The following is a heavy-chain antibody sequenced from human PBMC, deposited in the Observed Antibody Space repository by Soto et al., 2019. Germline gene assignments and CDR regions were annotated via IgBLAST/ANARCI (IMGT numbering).Heavy chain of an antibody. V-gene: IGHV1-46*03. CDR3: ARGRMSGPVTIFGVADYYMDV. CDR2: INPSGGST. J-gene: IGHJ6*03. D-gene: IGHD3-3*01. Sequence: QVQLVQSGAEVKKPGASVKVSCKASGYTFTSYYMHWVRQAPGQGLEWMGIINPSGGSTSYAQKFQGRVTMTRDTSTSTVYMELSSLRSEDTAVYYCARGRMSGPVTIFGVADYYMDVWGKGTTVTVSS. CDR1: GYTFTSYY.